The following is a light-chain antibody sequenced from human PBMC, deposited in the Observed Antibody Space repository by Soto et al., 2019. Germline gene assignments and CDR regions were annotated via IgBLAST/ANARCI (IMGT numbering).Light chain of an antibody. J-gene: IGLJ3*02. Sequence: QPVLTQPPSVSGTPGQRVTISCSGGRSNIGSNTVAWYQQFPGTTPKLLIYRDDQRPSGVPDRFSGSKSGTSASLAISGLQFDDEADYYCAVWDDTLYGRVFGGGTQLTVL. V-gene: IGLV1-44*01. CDR2: RDD. CDR1: RSNIGSNT. CDR3: AVWDDTLYGRV.